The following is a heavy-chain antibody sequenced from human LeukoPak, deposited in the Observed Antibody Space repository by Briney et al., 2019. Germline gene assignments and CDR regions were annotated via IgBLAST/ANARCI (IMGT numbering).Heavy chain of an antibody. V-gene: IGHV4-4*07. CDR1: GGSTSNHY. J-gene: IGHJ4*02. Sequence: SETLSLNCTVSGGSTSNHYWSWIRQAAGKGLEWIGRIYTSGSTNYNPSLKSRVAMSIDTSRNQFSLKLSSVTAADTAVYYCARDAYYYDTSGYHQNDYWGQGTLVTVSS. CDR3: ARDAYYYDTSGYHQNDY. D-gene: IGHD3-22*01. CDR2: IYTSGST.